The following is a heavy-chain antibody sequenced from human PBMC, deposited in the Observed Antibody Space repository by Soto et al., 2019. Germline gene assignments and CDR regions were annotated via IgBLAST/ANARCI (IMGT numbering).Heavy chain of an antibody. CDR3: ARDLYICNYESPDAFDI. CDR1: GYTFTSYG. J-gene: IGHJ3*02. Sequence: ASVKVSCKASGYTFTSYGISWVRQAPGQGLEWMGWISAYNGNTNYAQKLQGRVTMTTDTSTSTAYMELRSLRSDDTAVYYCARDLYICNYESPDAFDIWGQGAMVTVSS. V-gene: IGHV1-18*01. D-gene: IGHD1-7*01. CDR2: ISAYNGNT.